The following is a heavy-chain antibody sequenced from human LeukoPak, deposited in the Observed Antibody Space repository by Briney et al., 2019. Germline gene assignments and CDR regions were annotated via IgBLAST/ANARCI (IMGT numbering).Heavy chain of an antibody. CDR3: ARHKGRSGYPPLNWFDP. Sequence: PSETLSLTCTVSGGSISSGGYYWSWIRQHPGKGLEWIGYIYYSGSTYYNPSLKSRVTISVDTSKDQLFLKLNSVAAADTAVYYCARHKGRSGYPPLNWFDPWGQGTLVTVSS. J-gene: IGHJ5*02. CDR2: IYYSGST. D-gene: IGHD3-3*01. CDR1: GGSISSGGYY. V-gene: IGHV4-39*01.